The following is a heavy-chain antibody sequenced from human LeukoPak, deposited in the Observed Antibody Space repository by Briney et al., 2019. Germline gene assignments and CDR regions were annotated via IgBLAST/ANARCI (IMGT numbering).Heavy chain of an antibody. J-gene: IGHJ4*02. CDR2: IYSGGST. CDR3: ARGATYYYGSGSYYRPYYFDY. CDR1: GFTVSSNY. V-gene: IGHV3-53*01. D-gene: IGHD3-10*01. Sequence: GGSLRLSCAASGFTVSSNYMSWVRQAPGKGLEWVSVIYSGGSTYYADSVKGRFTISRDNSKNTLYLQMNSLRAEDTAVYYCARGATYYYGSGSYYRPYYFDYWGQGTLVTVSS.